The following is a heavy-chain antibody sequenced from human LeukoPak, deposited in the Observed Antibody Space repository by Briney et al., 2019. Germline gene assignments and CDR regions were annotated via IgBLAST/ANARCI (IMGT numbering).Heavy chain of an antibody. D-gene: IGHD4-17*01. CDR3: ARAAAVTGIDY. CDR1: GYTFTGYY. V-gene: IGHV1-2*02. J-gene: IGHJ4*02. CDR2: INPNSGGT. Sequence: ASMKVSCKASGYTFTGYYMHWVRQAPGQGLEWMGWINPNSGGTNYAQNFQGRVTMTRDTSISTAYMELSRLRSDDTAVYYCARAAAVTGIDYWGQGTLVTVSS.